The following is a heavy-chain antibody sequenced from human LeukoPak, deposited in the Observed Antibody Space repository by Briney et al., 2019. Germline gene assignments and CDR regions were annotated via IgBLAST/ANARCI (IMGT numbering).Heavy chain of an antibody. CDR2: IYYSGST. CDR3: ARAGSLIAVAGTYYYYYYMDV. V-gene: IGHV4-59*01. J-gene: IGHJ6*03. D-gene: IGHD6-19*01. Sequence: SETLSLTCTVSGGSISSYYWSWIRQPPGKGLEWIGYIYYSGSTNYNPSLKSRVTISVDTSKNQFSLKLSSVTAADTAVYYCARAGSLIAVAGTYYYYYYMDVWAKGPRSPSP. CDR1: GGSISSYY.